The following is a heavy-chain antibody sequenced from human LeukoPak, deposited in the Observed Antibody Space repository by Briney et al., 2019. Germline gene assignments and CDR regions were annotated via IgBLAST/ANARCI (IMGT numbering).Heavy chain of an antibody. J-gene: IGHJ4*02. Sequence: GGSLRLSCAASGFXFSSYGIHWVRQAPGKGLEWVAVISYDGSNKYYADSVKGRFTISRDNSKNTLYLQMNSLRAEDTAVYYCAKDGRTYYYDSSGPVDFDYWGQGTLVTVSS. CDR1: GFXFSSYG. V-gene: IGHV3-30*18. CDR2: ISYDGSNK. D-gene: IGHD3-22*01. CDR3: AKDGRTYYYDSSGPVDFDY.